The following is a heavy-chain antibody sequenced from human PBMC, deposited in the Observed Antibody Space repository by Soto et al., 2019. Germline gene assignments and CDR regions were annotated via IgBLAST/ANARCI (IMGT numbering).Heavy chain of an antibody. Sequence: QVQLVESGGGVVQPGRSLRLSCAASGFTFSSYGMHWVRQAPGKGLEWVAVISYDGSNKYYADSVKGRFTISRDNSKNTLYLQMNSLRAEDMAVYYCAKDGAGIAAAGTAFGAFDIWGQGTMVTVSS. D-gene: IGHD6-13*01. CDR2: ISYDGSNK. CDR3: AKDGAGIAAAGTAFGAFDI. V-gene: IGHV3-30*18. J-gene: IGHJ3*02. CDR1: GFTFSSYG.